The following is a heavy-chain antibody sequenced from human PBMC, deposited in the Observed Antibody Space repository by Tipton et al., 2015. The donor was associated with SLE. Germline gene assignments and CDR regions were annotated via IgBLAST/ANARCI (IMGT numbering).Heavy chain of an antibody. V-gene: IGHV3-73*01. CDR1: GFTFSDSA. D-gene: IGHD6-6*01. CDR2: IRTEVNNYAT. CDR3: SRDENWSSSS. J-gene: IGHJ5*02. Sequence: SLRLSCGASGFTFSDSAMIWVRQASGKGLGWVGRIRTEVNNYATVYAASVRGRFTISRDDSKNTAYLQMNSLKTEDTAVYYCSRDENWSSSSWGQGTLVTVSS.